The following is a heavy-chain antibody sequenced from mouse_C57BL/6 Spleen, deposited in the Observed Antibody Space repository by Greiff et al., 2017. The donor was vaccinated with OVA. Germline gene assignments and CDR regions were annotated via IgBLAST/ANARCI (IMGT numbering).Heavy chain of an antibody. Sequence: QVTLKVSGAELVKPGASVTMSCTASGYSFTTYPLEWMKQNHGKSLEWIGNFHPYNDDTKYNEKFKGKATLTVEKSSSTVYLELSRLTSDDSAVYYCARRGYGSSHWYFDVWGTGTTVTVSS. CDR2: FHPYNDDT. D-gene: IGHD1-1*01. V-gene: IGHV1-47*01. CDR1: GYSFTTYP. CDR3: ARRGYGSSHWYFDV. J-gene: IGHJ1*03.